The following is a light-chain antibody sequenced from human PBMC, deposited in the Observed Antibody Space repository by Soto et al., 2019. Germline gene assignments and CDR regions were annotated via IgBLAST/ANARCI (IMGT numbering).Light chain of an antibody. CDR1: SSDIGAYNY. V-gene: IGLV2-14*01. CDR3: SSYTGSSTPYV. CDR2: EVS. Sequence: QSALTQSASVSGSPGQSITISCTGTSSDIGAYNYVSWYQQHPGKAPKLMIYEVSNRPSGVSNRFSGSKSGNTAPLTISGLQDEDEAEYYCSSYTGSSTPYVFGTGTKLTVL. J-gene: IGLJ1*01.